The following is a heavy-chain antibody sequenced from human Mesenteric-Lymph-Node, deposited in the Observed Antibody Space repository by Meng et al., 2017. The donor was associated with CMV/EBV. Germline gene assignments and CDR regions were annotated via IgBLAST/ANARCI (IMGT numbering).Heavy chain of an antibody. CDR3: ARDRVGTWADYGMDV. V-gene: IGHV4-59*02. J-gene: IGHJ6*02. CDR1: GGSVRSYS. CDR2: IYFSGST. Sequence: SETLSLTCSVSGGSVRSYSWSWIRQPPGKGLEWIGYIYFSGSTNYNPSLQSRVTISVDTSKNQFSLKLSSVTAADTAVYYCARDRVGTWADYGMDVWGQGTTVTV. D-gene: IGHD3-10*01.